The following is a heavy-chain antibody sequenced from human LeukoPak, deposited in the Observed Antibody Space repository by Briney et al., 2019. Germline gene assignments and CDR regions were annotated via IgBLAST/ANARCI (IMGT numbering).Heavy chain of an antibody. J-gene: IGHJ4*01. CDR2: ISYDGSNK. V-gene: IGHV3-30-3*01. Sequence: GGSLRLSCAASGFTFSSYAMHWVRQAPGKGLEWVAVISYDGSNKYYADSVKGRFTISRDNSKNTLYLQMNSLRAEDTAVYYCARDGATEYFDYWGHGTLVTVSS. CDR1: GFTFSSYA. CDR3: ARDGATEYFDY. D-gene: IGHD1-26*01.